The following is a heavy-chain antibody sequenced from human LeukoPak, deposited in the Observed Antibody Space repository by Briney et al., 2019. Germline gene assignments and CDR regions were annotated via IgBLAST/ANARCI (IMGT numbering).Heavy chain of an antibody. CDR2: ISYDGSNE. J-gene: IGHJ5*02. CDR1: GFTFSSYG. V-gene: IGHV3-30*18. CDR3: AKTVRGINNNWFDP. Sequence: GGSLRLSCAASGFTFSSYGMHWVRQAPGKGLEWVAVISYDGSNEYYADSVKGRFTISRDNSKNTLYLQMNSLRAEDTAVYYCAKTVRGINNNWFDPWGQGTLVTVSS. D-gene: IGHD3-10*01.